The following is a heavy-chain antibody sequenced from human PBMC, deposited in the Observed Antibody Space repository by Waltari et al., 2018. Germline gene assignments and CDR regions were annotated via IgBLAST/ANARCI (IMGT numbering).Heavy chain of an antibody. Sequence: EVQVVESGGGLVQPGGSLRLSCVASGFSFSTYEMHWVRQAPGKGLELVAVITGSGRTIYYADSGKGRFTISRDSAKNSLYLQMNSLTVEDTAVYYCAREYTSSSGDAFDIWGQGTMVIVSS. CDR3: AREYTSSSGDAFDI. CDR1: GFSFSTYE. V-gene: IGHV3-48*03. D-gene: IGHD6-6*01. CDR2: ITGSGRTI. J-gene: IGHJ3*02.